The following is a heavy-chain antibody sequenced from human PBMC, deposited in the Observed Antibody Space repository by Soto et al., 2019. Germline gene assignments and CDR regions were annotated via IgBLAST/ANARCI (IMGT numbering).Heavy chain of an antibody. CDR1: GFTFTVFA. D-gene: IGHD7-27*01. J-gene: IGHJ4*02. V-gene: IGHV3-23*01. CDR2: ISGSGGST. Sequence: GGSLRLSCGASGFTFTVFAMIWVRQSPGKGLEWVSTISGSGGSTYYADAVKGRFTISRDNSMGTLYLQMKSLRVEDTAIYYCAKEVSLGSTVDPGYWGQGTLVTVSS. CDR3: AKEVSLGSTVDPGY.